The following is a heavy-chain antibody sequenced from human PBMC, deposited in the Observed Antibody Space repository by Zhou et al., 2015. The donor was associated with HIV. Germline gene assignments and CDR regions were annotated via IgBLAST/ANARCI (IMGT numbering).Heavy chain of an antibody. CDR2: IIPILGIA. CDR1: GGTFSSYT. D-gene: IGHD3-22*01. V-gene: IGHV1-69*02. J-gene: IGHJ4*02. CDR3: ARLGRGYYPDY. Sequence: QVQLVQSGAEVKKPGSSVKVSCKASGGTFSSYTISWVRQAPGQGLEWMGRIIPILGIANYAQKFQGRVTITADKSTSTAYMELSSLRSEDTAVYYCARLGRGYYPDYWGQGTPGHRLL.